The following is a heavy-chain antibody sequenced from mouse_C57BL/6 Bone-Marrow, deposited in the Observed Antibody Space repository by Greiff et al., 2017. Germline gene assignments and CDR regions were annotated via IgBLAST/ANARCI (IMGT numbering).Heavy chain of an antibody. J-gene: IGHJ2*01. V-gene: IGHV1-19*01. CDR2: INPYNGGT. CDR3: ARGSHFDY. Sequence: SGPVLVKPGASVKMSCKASGYTFTDYYMNWVKQSHGKSLEWIGVINPYNGGTSYNQKFKGKATLTVDKSNSTAYMELNSLTAEDSAVYYCARGSHFDYWGQGTTLTVSS. CDR1: GYTFTDYY.